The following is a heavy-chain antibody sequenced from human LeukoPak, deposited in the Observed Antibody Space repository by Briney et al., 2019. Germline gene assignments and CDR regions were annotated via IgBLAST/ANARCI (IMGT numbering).Heavy chain of an antibody. CDR3: ARESGSEWYYYDS. CDR1: GYIFTIYG. D-gene: IGHD3-22*01. J-gene: IGHJ4*02. CDR2: INPNSGGT. Sequence: ASVKVSCKAFGYIFTIYGISWVRQAPGQGLEWMGRINPNSGGTNYAQKFQGRVTMTRDTSISTAYMELSRLRSDDTAVYYCARESGSEWYYYDSWGQGTLVTVSS. V-gene: IGHV1-2*06.